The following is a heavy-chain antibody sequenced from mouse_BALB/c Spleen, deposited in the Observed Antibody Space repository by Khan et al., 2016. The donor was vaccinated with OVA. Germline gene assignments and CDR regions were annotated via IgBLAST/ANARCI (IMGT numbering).Heavy chain of an antibody. V-gene: IGHV5-4*02. CDR2: ISDDDSYA. D-gene: IGHD1-1*02. J-gene: IGHJ4*01. CDR3: VRYYCGGGVYGMDY. Sequence: EVELVESGGDLVRPGGSVKISCAGSGFTFSDYYMYWVRQTQEKRLEWVASISDDDSYAYYLDSVKGRSTLSRDKSYNKPYLELGRLKSEDTAMYYCVRYYCGGGVYGMDYWGQGTSVTVSS. CDR1: GFTFSDYY.